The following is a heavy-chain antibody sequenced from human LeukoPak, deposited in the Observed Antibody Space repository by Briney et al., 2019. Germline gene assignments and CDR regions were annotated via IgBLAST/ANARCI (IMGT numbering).Heavy chain of an antibody. J-gene: IGHJ3*02. Sequence: SVKVSCKASGGTFSSYAISWVRQAPGQGLEWMGGIIPIFGTVNYAQKFQGRVTITADESTSTAYMELSSLRSEDTAVYYCARDHGPYDAFDIWGQGTMVTVSS. CDR2: IIPIFGTV. CDR3: ARDHGPYDAFDI. V-gene: IGHV1-69*13. CDR1: GGTFSSYA.